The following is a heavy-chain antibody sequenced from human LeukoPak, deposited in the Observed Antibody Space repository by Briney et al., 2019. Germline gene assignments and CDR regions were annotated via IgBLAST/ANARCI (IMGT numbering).Heavy chain of an antibody. Sequence: SVKVSCKASGGTFSSYAISWVRQTPGQGLEWMGGIIPIFGTANYAQKFQGRVTITADESTSTAYMELSSLRSEDTAVYYCARDGPHYYDSSGANWFDPWGQGTLVTVSS. CDR1: GGTFSSYA. V-gene: IGHV1-69*13. J-gene: IGHJ5*02. D-gene: IGHD3-22*01. CDR2: IIPIFGTA. CDR3: ARDGPHYYDSSGANWFDP.